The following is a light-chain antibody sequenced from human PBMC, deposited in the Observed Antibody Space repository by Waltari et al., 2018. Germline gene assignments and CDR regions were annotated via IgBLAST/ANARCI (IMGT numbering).Light chain of an antibody. J-gene: IGKJ5*01. V-gene: IGKV1-39*01. CDR3: QQSYSTPIG. Sequence: DIQMTQSPSSLSASVGDRVTITCRASQSISSYLNWYQQKPGKAPKLLIYAASRLQSGVPSRFSGSGSGTDFTLTISSLQPEDFATYYCQQSYSTPIGFGQGTRLEIK. CDR2: AAS. CDR1: QSISSY.